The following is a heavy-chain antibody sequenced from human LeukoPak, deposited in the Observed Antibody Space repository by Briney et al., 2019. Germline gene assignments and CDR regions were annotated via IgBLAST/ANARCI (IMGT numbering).Heavy chain of an antibody. CDR2: IIPILGIV. D-gene: IGHD6-6*01. CDR1: GGTFNSYS. Sequence: ASVKVSYKASGGTFNSYSIAWVRQAPGQGLEWMGRIIPILGIVSYAQKFQGRVTIIADKSTSTAYMELSSLRSEDTALYYCAGSSSTESYFVYWGQGTLVTVSS. V-gene: IGHV1-69*02. J-gene: IGHJ4*02. CDR3: AGSSSTESYFVY.